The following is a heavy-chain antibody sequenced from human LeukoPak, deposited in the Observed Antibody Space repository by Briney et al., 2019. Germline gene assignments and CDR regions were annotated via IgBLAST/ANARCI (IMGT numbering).Heavy chain of an antibody. CDR1: GFTFSSHA. D-gene: IGHD6-19*01. J-gene: IGHJ4*02. Sequence: WGSPRLSCAASGFTFSSHAKSWGRPAPREGVEWGSAISGSGGSTYYADSVKGRFTISRDNSKNTLYLQMNSLRAEDTAVYYCAKLDGIAVAGRRGRGIDYWGQGTLVTVSS. CDR3: AKLDGIAVAGRRGRGIDY. V-gene: IGHV3-23*01. CDR2: ISGSGGST.